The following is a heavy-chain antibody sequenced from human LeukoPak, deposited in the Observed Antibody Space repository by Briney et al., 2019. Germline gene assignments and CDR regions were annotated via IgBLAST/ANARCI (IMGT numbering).Heavy chain of an antibody. V-gene: IGHV1-69*13. CDR1: GYTFTNFY. Sequence: SVKVSSKASGYTFTNFYIYWVRQAPGQGLEWMGGIIPIFGTANYAQKFQGRVTITADGSTSTAYMEVSSLRSEDTAVYYCARAYSGYDFFDYWGQGILVTVSS. CDR2: IIPIFGTA. D-gene: IGHD5-12*01. J-gene: IGHJ4*02. CDR3: ARAYSGYDFFDY.